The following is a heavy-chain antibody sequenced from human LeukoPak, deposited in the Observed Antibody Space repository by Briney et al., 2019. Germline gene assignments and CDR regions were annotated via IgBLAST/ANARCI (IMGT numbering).Heavy chain of an antibody. J-gene: IGHJ4*02. CDR2: IYYSGST. Sequence: SETLSLTCSVSRGSISTSSYYWGWIRQPPGKGLEWIGSIYYSGSTYYNSSLESQVTISVDTSKKQFSLKLTSVTAADTAVYYCARELPRSTTFLDYWGQGTLVTVSS. V-gene: IGHV4-39*02. D-gene: IGHD1-14*01. CDR1: RGSISTSSYY. CDR3: ARELPRSTTFLDY.